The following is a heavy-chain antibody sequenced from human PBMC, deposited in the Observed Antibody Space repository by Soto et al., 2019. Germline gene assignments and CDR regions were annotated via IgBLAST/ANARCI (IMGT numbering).Heavy chain of an antibody. CDR3: ARGYDVNSELDY. V-gene: IGHV1-69*01. Sequence: QVQLVQSGAEVKKPGSSVKVSCQASGGTFRGYAISWVRQDPGQGLEWLGGILPTSVTPNYAQKFQGRVKLTADESTNTAYMAVRSLRSGDTAVYYCARGYDVNSELDYWGQGTLVTVSS. CDR2: ILPTSVTP. J-gene: IGHJ4*02. CDR1: GGTFRGYA. D-gene: IGHD3-22*01.